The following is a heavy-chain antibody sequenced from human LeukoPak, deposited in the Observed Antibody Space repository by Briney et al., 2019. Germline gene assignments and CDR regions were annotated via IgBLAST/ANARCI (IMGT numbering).Heavy chain of an antibody. D-gene: IGHD3-3*01. Sequence: GGSLRLSCAASGFTFSSYWMSWVRQAPGKGLEWVANIKQDGSEKYYVDSVKGRFTISRDNAKNSLYLQMNSLRAEDTAVYYCARDHYDFWTLNYYYYGMDVWGQGTTVTVSS. J-gene: IGHJ6*02. CDR1: GFTFSSYW. CDR3: ARDHYDFWTLNYYYYGMDV. V-gene: IGHV3-7*01. CDR2: IKQDGSEK.